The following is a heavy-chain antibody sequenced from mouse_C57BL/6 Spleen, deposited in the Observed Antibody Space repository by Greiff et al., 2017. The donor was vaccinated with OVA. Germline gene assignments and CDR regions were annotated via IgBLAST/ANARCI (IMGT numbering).Heavy chain of an antibody. CDR2: IDPSDSYT. D-gene: IGHD2-10*02. J-gene: IGHJ3*01. Sequence: QVQLQQPGAELVMPGASVKLSCKASGYTFTSYWMHWVKQRPGQGLEWIGEIDPSDSYTTYNQKFKGKSTLTVDKSSSTAYMQLRSLTSEDSAVYYCARRYGNYETWFSYWGQGTLVTVSA. CDR3: ARRYGNYETWFSY. V-gene: IGHV1-69*01. CDR1: GYTFTSYW.